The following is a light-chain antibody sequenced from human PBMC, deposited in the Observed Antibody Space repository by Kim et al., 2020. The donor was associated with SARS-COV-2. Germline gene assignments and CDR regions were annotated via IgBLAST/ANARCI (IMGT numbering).Light chain of an antibody. CDR2: EVS. CDR1: SSDIGRSNY. J-gene: IGLJ2*01. V-gene: IGLV2-8*01. Sequence: QSVTLSCTGASSDIGRSNYISWYQQYPGKAPKVIISEVSKRPSGVPNRFSGAKSGNTASLTVSGLQPEDEADYYCCSYAGSDNLILFGGGTQLTVL. CDR3: CSYAGSDNLIL.